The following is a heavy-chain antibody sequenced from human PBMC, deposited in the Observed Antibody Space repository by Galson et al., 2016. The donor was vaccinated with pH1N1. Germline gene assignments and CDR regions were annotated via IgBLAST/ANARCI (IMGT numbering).Heavy chain of an antibody. CDR1: GYIFTTYW. Sequence: QSGAEVKKPGESLKISCKASGYIFTTYWIAWVRHLPGKGLEWMGIIYPGDSDTKYSPSFQGQVTFSAHKSITTAYMQRSSLKASDTAMYYCARRETIVWFDYWGQGTLVTVSS. V-gene: IGHV5-51*03. J-gene: IGHJ4*02. CDR3: ARRETIVWFDY. D-gene: IGHD2-15*01. CDR2: IYPGDSDT.